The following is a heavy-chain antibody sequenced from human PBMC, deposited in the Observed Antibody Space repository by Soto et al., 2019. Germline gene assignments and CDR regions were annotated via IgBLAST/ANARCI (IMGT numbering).Heavy chain of an antibody. CDR1: GFTFGDYA. D-gene: IGHD1-26*01. V-gene: IGHV3-49*03. CDR2: IRSKAYGGTT. CDR3: TSDGTTWGYFDY. Sequence: GGSLRLSCTASGFTFGDYAMSWFRQAPGKGLEWVGFIRSKAYGGTTEYAASVKGRFTISRDDSKSIAYLQMNSLKTEDTAVYYCTSDGTTWGYFDYWGQGTLVTVSS. J-gene: IGHJ4*02.